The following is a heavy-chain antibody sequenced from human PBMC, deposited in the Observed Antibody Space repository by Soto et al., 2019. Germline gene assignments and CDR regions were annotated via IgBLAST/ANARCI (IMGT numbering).Heavy chain of an antibody. V-gene: IGHV1-69*06. D-gene: IGHD5-12*01. J-gene: IGHJ6*02. CDR1: GGTFSSYA. CDR3: ASSAYGGYEDYYYGMDV. CDR2: IIPIFGTA. Sequence: ASVKVSCKASGGTFSSYAISWVRQAPGQGLEWMGGIIPIFGTANYAQKFQGRVTITADKSTSTAYMELSSLRSEDTAVYYCASSAYGGYEDYYYGMDVWGQGTTVTVSS.